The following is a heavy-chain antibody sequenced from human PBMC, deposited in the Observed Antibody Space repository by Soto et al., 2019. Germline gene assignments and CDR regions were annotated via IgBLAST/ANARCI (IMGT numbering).Heavy chain of an antibody. CDR2: ISGSGGST. V-gene: IGHV3-23*01. CDR3: ANMGNYYDILTGYYPYYYGMDV. Sequence: GLSCAASGFTFSSYAMSWVRQAPGKGLEWVSAISGSGGSTYYADSVKGRFTISRDNSKNTLYLQMNSLRAEDTAVYYCANMGNYYDILTGYYPYYYGMDVWGQGTTVTVSS. D-gene: IGHD3-9*01. CDR1: GFTFSSYA. J-gene: IGHJ6*02.